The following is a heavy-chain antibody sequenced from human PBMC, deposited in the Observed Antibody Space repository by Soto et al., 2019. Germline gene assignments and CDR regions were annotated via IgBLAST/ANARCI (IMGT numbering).Heavy chain of an antibody. CDR1: GGTFSSYT. D-gene: IGHD5-12*01. Sequence: QVQLVQSGAEVKKPGSSVKVSCKASGGTFSSYTISWVRQAPGQGLEWMGRIITILGIANYAQKFQGRVTITADKSTSTAYMELSSLRSEDTAVYYCARGVNGYSRYDYYYYYYYMDVWGKGTTVSVSS. CDR3: ARGVNGYSRYDYYYYYYYMDV. V-gene: IGHV1-69*02. J-gene: IGHJ6*03. CDR2: IITILGIA.